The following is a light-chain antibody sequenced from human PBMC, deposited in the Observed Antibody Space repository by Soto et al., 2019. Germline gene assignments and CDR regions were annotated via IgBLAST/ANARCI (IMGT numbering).Light chain of an antibody. Sequence: DIVLTQSPATLSVSLGERVSLSCRASQIISSNLAWYQQKPGQIPRLLIYGASARATGIPARFSGSGSGTDFTLTISSLEPEDFAVYYCQQRSNWPRYTFGQGTKLEIK. CDR1: QIISSN. CDR2: GAS. CDR3: QQRSNWPRYT. V-gene: IGKV3-11*01. J-gene: IGKJ2*01.